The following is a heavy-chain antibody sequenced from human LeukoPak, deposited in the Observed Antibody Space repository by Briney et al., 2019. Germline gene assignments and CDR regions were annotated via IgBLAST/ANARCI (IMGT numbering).Heavy chain of an antibody. J-gene: IGHJ3*02. CDR3: ARAPYYYDSSGYYDDAFDI. CDR2: ISSSSSYI. CDR1: GLTLSNSA. D-gene: IGHD3-22*01. V-gene: IGHV3-21*01. Sequence: GGSLRLSCAASGLTLSNSAMNWVRQAPGKGLEWVSSISSSSSYIYYADSVKGRFTISRDNAKNSLYLQMNSLRAEDTAVYYCARAPYYYDSSGYYDDAFDIWGQGTMVTVSS.